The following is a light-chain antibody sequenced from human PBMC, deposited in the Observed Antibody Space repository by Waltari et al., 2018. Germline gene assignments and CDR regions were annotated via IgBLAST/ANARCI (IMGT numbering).Light chain of an antibody. Sequence: DIQMTQSPSSLSASGGDRVTISCQASQDIANYVNLYPQIPGKAPKLLIYLASNLETVVPSRFTGSGSGAYFTFSISSLQPEDIETYYCQHYENLLLPFGGGTKVEIK. CDR3: QHYENLLLP. J-gene: IGKJ4*01. CDR1: QDIANY. CDR2: LAS. V-gene: IGKV1-33*01.